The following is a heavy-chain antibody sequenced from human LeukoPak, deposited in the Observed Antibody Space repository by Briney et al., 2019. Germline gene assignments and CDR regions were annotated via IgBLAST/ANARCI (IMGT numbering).Heavy chain of an antibody. D-gene: IGHD1-26*01. CDR1: GYTFTGYY. Sequence: ASVKVSCKASGYTFTGYYMHWVRQAPGQGLEWMGWINPNSGGTNYAQKFQGRVTMTRDTSISTAYMELSRLRSDDTAVYYCARDEWELPHFDYWGQGTLVTVPS. V-gene: IGHV1-2*02. CDR3: ARDEWELPHFDY. CDR2: INPNSGGT. J-gene: IGHJ4*02.